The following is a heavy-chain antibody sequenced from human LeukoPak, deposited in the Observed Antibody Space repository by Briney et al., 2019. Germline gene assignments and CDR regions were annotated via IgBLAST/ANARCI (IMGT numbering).Heavy chain of an antibody. J-gene: IGHJ4*02. V-gene: IGHV3-30*02. D-gene: IGHD2-15*01. CDR3: ANGDCRGGRCSSGAH. CDR1: GFTFRSYG. CDR2: TRDDASKT. Sequence: GGSLTLSCTGSGFTFRSYGMHWDRQAPGKGLEWVAYTRDDASKTWYGGSVKGRFTISRDNSKNTLYLHMNSVRGEDTAMYYCANGDCRGGRCSSGAHWGQGTLVTVSS.